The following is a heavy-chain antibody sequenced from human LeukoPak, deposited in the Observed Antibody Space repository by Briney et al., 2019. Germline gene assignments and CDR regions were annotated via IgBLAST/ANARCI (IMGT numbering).Heavy chain of an antibody. J-gene: IGHJ4*02. D-gene: IGHD3-10*01. CDR1: GYTFTNYY. CDR2: INPRDGST. Sequence: ASVKVSCKASGYTFTNYYIHWVRQAPGQGLEWMGLINPRDGSTTYAQRFQGRATMTRETSTSTVYMDLSNLRSDDTAVYYCAKSYGSGRAHDFWGQGTLVTVSS. CDR3: AKSYGSGRAHDF. V-gene: IGHV1-46*01.